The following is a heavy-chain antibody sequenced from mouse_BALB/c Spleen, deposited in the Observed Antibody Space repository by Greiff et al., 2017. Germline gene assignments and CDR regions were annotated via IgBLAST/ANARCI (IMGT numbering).Heavy chain of an antibody. CDR2: IDTSDSYT. CDR1: GYTFTDYW. D-gene: IGHD2-3*01. J-gene: IGHJ4*01. V-gene: IGHV1-69*01. CDR3: ARSADGYYRGYAMDY. Sequence: VQLQESGAELVMPGASVKMSCKASGYTFTDYWMHWVKQRPGQGLEWIGAIDTSDSYTSYNQKFKGKATLTVDESSSTAYMQLSSLTSEDSAVYSCARSADGYYRGYAMDYWGQGTSVTVSS.